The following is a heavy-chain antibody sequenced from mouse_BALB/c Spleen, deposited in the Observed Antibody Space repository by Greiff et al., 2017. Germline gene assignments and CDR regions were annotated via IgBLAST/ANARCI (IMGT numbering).Heavy chain of an antibody. D-gene: IGHD2-4*01. V-gene: IGHV1-4*01. CDR3: AREAITTSWFAY. J-gene: IGHJ3*01. CDR2: INPSSGYT. CDR1: GYTFTSYT. Sequence: QVQLQQSGAELARPGASVKMSCKASGYTFTSYTMHWVKQRPGQGLEWIGYINPSSGYTNYNQKFKVKATLTADKSSSTAYMQLSSLTSEDSAVYYCAREAITTSWFAYWGQGTLVTGSA.